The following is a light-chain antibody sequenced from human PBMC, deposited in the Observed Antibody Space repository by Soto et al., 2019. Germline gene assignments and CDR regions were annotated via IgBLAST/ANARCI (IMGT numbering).Light chain of an antibody. CDR1: SSNIGAGYD. CDR3: QSYDSSLSEV. Sequence: QSVLTQPPSVSGAPGLRVTISCTGSSSNIGAGYDVHWYQQLPGTAPKLLIYGNSNRPSGVPDRFSGSKSGTSASLAITGLQAEDEAEYYCQSYDSSLSEVFGGGTQVTVL. J-gene: IGLJ2*01. CDR2: GNS. V-gene: IGLV1-40*01.